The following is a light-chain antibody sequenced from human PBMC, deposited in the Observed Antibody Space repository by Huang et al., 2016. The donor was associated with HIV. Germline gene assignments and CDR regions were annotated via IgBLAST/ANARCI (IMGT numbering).Light chain of an antibody. CDR1: QSVSSN. J-gene: IGKJ1*01. CDR2: GAS. V-gene: IGKV3-15*01. CDR3: QQYNSWPRT. Sequence: EIVMTQSPATLSVSPGERATLSCRASQSVSSNLAWYQQKPGQAPRLLIHGASTRATGIPATFSGSGSGAEFTLTINSLQSEDFAVYYCQQYNSWPRTFGQGTKVEIK.